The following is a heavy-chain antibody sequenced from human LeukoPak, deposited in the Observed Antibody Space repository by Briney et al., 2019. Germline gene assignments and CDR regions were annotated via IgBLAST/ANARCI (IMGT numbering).Heavy chain of an antibody. J-gene: IGHJ4*02. V-gene: IGHV4-34*01. CDR1: GGSISSYY. CDR3: ARSYYGSGSYVRY. CDR2: INHSGST. Sequence: SETLSLTCTVSGGSISSYYWSWIRQPPGKGLEWIGEINHSGSTNYNPSLKSRVTISVDTSKNQFSLKLSSVTAADTAVYYCARSYYGSGSYVRYWGQGTLVTVSS. D-gene: IGHD3-10*01.